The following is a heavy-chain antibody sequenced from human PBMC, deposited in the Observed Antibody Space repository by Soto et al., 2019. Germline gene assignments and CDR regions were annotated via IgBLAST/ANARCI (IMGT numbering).Heavy chain of an antibody. CDR2: IKSKTDGGTT. V-gene: IGHV3-15*01. Sequence: GGSLRLSCAASGFTFSNAWMSWVRQAPGKGLEWVGRIKSKTDGGTTDYAAPVKGRFTISRDDSKNTLYLQMNSLKTEDTAVYYCTTDTRGEAAGTLLYYWGQGTLVTVSS. J-gene: IGHJ4*02. CDR3: TTDTRGEAAGTLLYY. D-gene: IGHD6-13*01. CDR1: GFTFSNAW.